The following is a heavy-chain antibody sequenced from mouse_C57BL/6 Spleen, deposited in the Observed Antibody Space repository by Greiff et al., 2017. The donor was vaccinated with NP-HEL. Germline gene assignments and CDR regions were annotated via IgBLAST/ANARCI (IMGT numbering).Heavy chain of an antibody. V-gene: IGHV7-3*01. CDR2: IRNKANGYTT. J-gene: IGHJ1*03. CDR3: ARSHSSYWYFDV. Sequence: DVKLVESGGGLVQPGGSLSLSCAASGFTFTDYYMSWVRQPPGKALEWLGFIRNKANGYTTEYSASVKGRFTISRDNSQSILYLQMNALRAEDSATYYCARSHSSYWYFDVWGTGTTVTVSS. CDR1: GFTFTDYY. D-gene: IGHD1-1*01.